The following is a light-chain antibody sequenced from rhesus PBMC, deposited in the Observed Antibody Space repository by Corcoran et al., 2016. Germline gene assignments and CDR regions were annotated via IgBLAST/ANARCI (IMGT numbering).Light chain of an antibody. Sequence: QSAPTQPPSVSGSPGQSVTISCTGTSSDIGAYNYVSWYQQHPGKAPKLMIYGVSTRPSGVSDRFSGSKSGNTASLTISGLQPDDESDYYCCSYTTSISYIFGSGTRLTVL. J-gene: IGLJ1*01. V-gene: IGLV2S7*01. CDR2: GVS. CDR3: CSYTTSISYI. CDR1: SSDIGAYNY.